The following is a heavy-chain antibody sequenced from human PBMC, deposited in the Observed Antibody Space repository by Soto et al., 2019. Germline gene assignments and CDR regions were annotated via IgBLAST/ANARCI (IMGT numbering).Heavy chain of an antibody. CDR3: ARDIGEMICQNYSCGVGC. CDR2: INASDGLP. Sequence: FSYTLTNYYMQWVPQAPGQGLQWMGIINASDGLPPYAQKFQGSTTMPTDTSTTTVSLELVSLTSEDTAVYYCARDIGEMICQNYSCGVGCWG. D-gene: IGHD2-21*01. CDR1: SYTLTNYY. J-gene: IGHJ6*01. V-gene: IGHV1-46*01.